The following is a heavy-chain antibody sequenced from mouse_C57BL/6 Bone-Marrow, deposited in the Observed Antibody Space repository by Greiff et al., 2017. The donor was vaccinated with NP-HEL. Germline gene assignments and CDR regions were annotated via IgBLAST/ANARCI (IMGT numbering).Heavy chain of an antibody. CDR1: GFNIKDDY. CDR2: IDPGNGDT. J-gene: IGHJ4*01. V-gene: IGHV14-4*01. CDR3: TITGTRAMDY. D-gene: IGHD4-1*01. Sequence: VQLQQSGAELVRPGASVKLSCTASGFNIKDDYMHWVKQRPEQGLEWIGWIDPGNGDTEYASKFQGKATITADTSSNTAYLQLSSMTSEDTAVYYCTITGTRAMDYWGQGTSVTVSS.